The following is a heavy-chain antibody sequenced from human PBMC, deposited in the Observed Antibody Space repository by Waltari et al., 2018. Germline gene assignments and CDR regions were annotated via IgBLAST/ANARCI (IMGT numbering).Heavy chain of an antibody. D-gene: IGHD2-15*01. CDR3: ARHKFNTKWSPFDY. J-gene: IGHJ4*02. CDR2: IYQGGSSA. CDR1: GYSFSTFW. V-gene: IGHV5-51*01. Sequence: VQLVQSGAELKKPGESLTISCQTSGYSFSTFWIAWVRQRPGKGMEWMGIIYQGGSSATYSPAFEGQVSISADNSTTAAFLHRSSLKASDTAMYYCARHKFNTKWSPFDYWGQGALVTFSS.